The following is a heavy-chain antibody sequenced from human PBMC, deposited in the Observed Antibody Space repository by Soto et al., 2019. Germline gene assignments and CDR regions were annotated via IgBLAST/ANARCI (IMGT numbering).Heavy chain of an antibody. J-gene: IGHJ5*02. D-gene: IGHD5-12*01. CDR2: IIPILGIA. V-gene: IGHV1-69*04. Sequence: SVKVSCKASGGTFSSYTISWVRQAPGQGLEWMGRIIPILGIANYAQKFQGRVMITADKSTSTAYMELSSLRSEDTAVYYCARDGEYSGYDYSGDNWFDPWGQGTLVTVSS. CDR1: GGTFSSYT. CDR3: ARDGEYSGYDYSGDNWFDP.